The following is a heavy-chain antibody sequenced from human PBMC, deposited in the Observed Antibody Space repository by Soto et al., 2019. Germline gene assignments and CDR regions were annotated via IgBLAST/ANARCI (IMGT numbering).Heavy chain of an antibody. J-gene: IGHJ5*02. V-gene: IGHV4-59*01. CDR1: GGSISSYY. CDR2: IYYSGST. Sequence: WETLSLTCTVSGGSISSYYWSWIRQPPGKGLEWIGYIYYSGSTNYNPSLKSRVTISVDTSKNQFSLKLSSVTAADTAVYYCARGQVMVRGVSYWFDPWGQGTLVTVPQ. D-gene: IGHD3-10*01. CDR3: ARGQVMVRGVSYWFDP.